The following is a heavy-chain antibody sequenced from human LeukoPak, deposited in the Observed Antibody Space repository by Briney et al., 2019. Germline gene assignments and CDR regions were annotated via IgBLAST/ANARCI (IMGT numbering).Heavy chain of an antibody. Sequence: GGSLRLSCAASGFTFSSYAMHWVRQAPGKGLEWVSVIYSGGSTYYADSVKGRFTISRDNSKNTLYLQMNSLKAEDTAVYYCARDDIGPWGQGTLVTVSS. CDR1: GFTFSSYA. CDR2: IYSGGST. J-gene: IGHJ5*02. D-gene: IGHD2-15*01. V-gene: IGHV3-66*01. CDR3: ARDDIGP.